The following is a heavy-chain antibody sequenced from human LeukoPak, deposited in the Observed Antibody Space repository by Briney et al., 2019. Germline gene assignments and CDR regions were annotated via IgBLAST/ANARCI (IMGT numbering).Heavy chain of an antibody. D-gene: IGHD3-3*01. Sequence: GGSLRLSCAASGFTVSINYMSWVRQAPGKGLESVSVIYTDGRTYYADSVKGRFSISRDNSKNTLYLQMNSLRAEDTAVYYCARVEWGAARPSYFYYYMDVWGKGTTVTVSS. CDR2: IYTDGRT. J-gene: IGHJ6*03. CDR3: ARVEWGAARPSYFYYYMDV. CDR1: GFTVSINY. V-gene: IGHV3-53*01.